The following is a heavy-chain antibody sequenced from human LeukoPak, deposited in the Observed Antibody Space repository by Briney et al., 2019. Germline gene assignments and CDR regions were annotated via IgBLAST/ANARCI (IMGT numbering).Heavy chain of an antibody. CDR1: GGSISSSSYY. CDR2: IYYSGST. CDR3: ARDPTALFTMVRGVTVDY. V-gene: IGHV4-39*02. Sequence: PSETLSLTCTVSGGSISSSSYYWGWIRQPPGKGLEWIGSIYYSGSTYYNLSLKSRVTISVDTSKNQFSLKLSSVTAADTAVYYCARDPTALFTMVRGVTVDYWGQGTLVTVSS. J-gene: IGHJ4*02. D-gene: IGHD3-10*01.